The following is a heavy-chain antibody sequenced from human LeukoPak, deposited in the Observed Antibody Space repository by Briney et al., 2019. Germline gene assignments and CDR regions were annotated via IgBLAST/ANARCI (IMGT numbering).Heavy chain of an antibody. D-gene: IGHD3-9*01. CDR3: VRERPALTLRAIDI. CDR2: IYYNRST. V-gene: IGHV4-59*12. CDR1: GGSISSYY. J-gene: IGHJ3*02. Sequence: PSATLSLTCTVSGGSISSYYWSWIRQPPGQGLEWIGYIYYNRSTNYNPYLKSRVTISIDTSKNQFSLKLSSVTAADTAVYYGVRERPALTLRAIDIWGQGTMVTVSS.